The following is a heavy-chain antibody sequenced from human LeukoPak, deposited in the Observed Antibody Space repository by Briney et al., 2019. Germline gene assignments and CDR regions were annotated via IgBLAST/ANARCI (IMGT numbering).Heavy chain of an antibody. CDR3: ARVDGDYSSGWFDP. Sequence: SVTVSCKASGYTFTSYGISWVRQAPGQGLEWMGGIIPIFGTANYAQKFQGRVTITADESTSTAYMELSSLRSEDTAVYYCARVDGDYSSGWFDPWGQGTLVTVSS. CDR2: IIPIFGTA. V-gene: IGHV1-69*13. J-gene: IGHJ5*02. D-gene: IGHD4-17*01. CDR1: GYTFTSYG.